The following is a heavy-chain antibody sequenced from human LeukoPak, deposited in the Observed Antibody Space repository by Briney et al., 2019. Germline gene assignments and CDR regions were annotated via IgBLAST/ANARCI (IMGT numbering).Heavy chain of an antibody. J-gene: IGHJ4*02. CDR2: IYYSGST. CDR3: ARGGAAAAL. D-gene: IGHD6-13*01. Sequence: SGTLSLTCTVSGGSISSYYWSWIRQPPGKGLEWIGYIYYSGSTNYNPSLKSRVTISVDTSKNQFSLKLSSVTAADTAVYYCARGGAAAALWGQGTLVTVSS. V-gene: IGHV4-59*01. CDR1: GGSISSYY.